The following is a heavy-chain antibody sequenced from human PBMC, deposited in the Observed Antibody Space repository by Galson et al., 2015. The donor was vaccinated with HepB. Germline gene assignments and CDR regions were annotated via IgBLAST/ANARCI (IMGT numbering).Heavy chain of an antibody. V-gene: IGHV1-2*02. CDR3: ARVKVLRYSSGWCFDY. CDR1: GYTFTGYY. J-gene: IGHJ4*02. CDR2: INPNSGGT. Sequence: SVKVSCKASGYTFTGYYMHWVRQAPGQGLEWMGWINPNSGGTNYAQKFQGRVTMTRDTSISTAYMELSRLRSDDTAAYYCARVKVLRYSSGWCFDYWGQGTLVTVSS. D-gene: IGHD6-19*01.